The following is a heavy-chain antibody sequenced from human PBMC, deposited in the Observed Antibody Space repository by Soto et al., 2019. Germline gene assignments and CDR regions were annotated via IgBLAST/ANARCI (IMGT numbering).Heavy chain of an antibody. V-gene: IGHV1-3*01. Sequence: ASVNVCCKASGYTFTSYSMHWVRQSPGQRLEWMGWINAGNGNTKYSQKFQGRVTITRDTSASTAYMELSSLRSEDTAVYYCARRFLEWLLYLDGSGPHCYYYGMDVWGKGTTVTVSS. CDR1: GYTFTSYS. CDR3: ARRFLEWLLYLDGSGPHCYYYGMDV. J-gene: IGHJ6*04. D-gene: IGHD3-3*01. CDR2: INAGNGNT.